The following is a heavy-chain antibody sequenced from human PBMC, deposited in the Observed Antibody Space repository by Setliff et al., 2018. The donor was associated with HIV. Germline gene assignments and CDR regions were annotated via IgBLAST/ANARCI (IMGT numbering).Heavy chain of an antibody. Sequence: ASVKVSCKTSGYTFTNYYVHWVRQAPGQGLEWMGIINPSGGSTIYAQKFQDRVTMTRDTSTGTVYMELSSLRSEDTAVYYCAREGPLYDFWSGYIDYWGQGMLVTV. V-gene: IGHV1-46*01. CDR3: AREGPLYDFWSGYIDY. CDR2: INPSGGST. J-gene: IGHJ4*02. CDR1: GYTFTNYY. D-gene: IGHD3-3*01.